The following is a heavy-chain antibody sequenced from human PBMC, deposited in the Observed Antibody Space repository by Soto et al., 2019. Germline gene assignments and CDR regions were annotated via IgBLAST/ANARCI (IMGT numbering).Heavy chain of an antibody. CDR1: GDSITSSAW. Sequence: QVQLQESGPGLVKPSGTLSLTCAVSGDSITSSAWWSCVRQPPGKGLEWIGEIHLGGTTNYNPSLQSRVTISVDQSTNQFSLILNSVTAADPAIYYCAGGDNWRLDLWGQGTLVTVSS. D-gene: IGHD1-20*01. CDR2: IHLGGTT. J-gene: IGHJ5*02. V-gene: IGHV4-4*02. CDR3: AGGDNWRLDL.